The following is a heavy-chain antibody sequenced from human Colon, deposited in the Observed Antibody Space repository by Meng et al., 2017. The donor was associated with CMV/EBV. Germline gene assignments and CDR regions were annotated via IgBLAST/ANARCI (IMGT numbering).Heavy chain of an antibody. J-gene: IGHJ4*02. CDR3: AREGVIAKEFDY. D-gene: IGHD2-21*01. Sequence: SETLSLTCTVSGGSISRSSYYWGWIRQPPGKGLEWIGSIYYSGSTYYNPSLKSRVTISVDTSKNQFSLKLSSVTAADTAVYYCAREGVIAKEFDYWGQGTLVTVSS. CDR2: IYYSGST. V-gene: IGHV4-39*07. CDR1: GGSISRSSYY.